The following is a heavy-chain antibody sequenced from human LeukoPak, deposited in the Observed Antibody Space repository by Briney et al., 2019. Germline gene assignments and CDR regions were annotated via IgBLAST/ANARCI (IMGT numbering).Heavy chain of an antibody. CDR1: GGTFSSYA. CDR2: IIPILGIA. Sequence: ASVKVSCKASGGTFSSYAISWVRQAPGQGLEWMGRIIPILGIANYAQKFQGRVTITADKSTSTAYMELSSLRSEDTAVYHCARARGGYNYEPWGQGTLVTVSS. J-gene: IGHJ5*02. D-gene: IGHD5-24*01. V-gene: IGHV1-69*04. CDR3: ARARGGYNYEP.